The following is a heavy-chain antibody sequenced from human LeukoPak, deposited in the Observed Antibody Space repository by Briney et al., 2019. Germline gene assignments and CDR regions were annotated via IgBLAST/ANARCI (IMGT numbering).Heavy chain of an antibody. CDR3: AKDRPTMVRGVPWFDP. J-gene: IGHJ5*02. CDR1: GFTFSSYA. CDR2: ISGSGGST. V-gene: IGHV3-23*01. Sequence: GGSLRLSCAASGFTFSSYAMSWVRQAPGKGLEWVSAISGSGGSTYYADSVKGRFTISRDNSKNTLHLQMNSLRAEDTAVYYCAKDRPTMVRGVPWFDPWGQGTLVTVSS. D-gene: IGHD3-10*01.